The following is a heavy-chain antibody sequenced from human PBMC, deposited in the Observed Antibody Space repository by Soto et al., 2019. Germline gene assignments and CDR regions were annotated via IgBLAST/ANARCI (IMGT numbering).Heavy chain of an antibody. Sequence: QVQLVESGGGLVQPGTSLRLSCAVSGFSFRTYGLHWVRQPPGKGLQWVAVISPKGHSDSVEGRFTIPRDNSKDTSYLQMNNLRAEDTAVYYCARDDAFANENAFDLWGQGTMVTVSS. CDR1: GFSFRTYG. V-gene: IGHV3-33*01. CDR2: ISPK. CDR3: ARDDAFANENAFDL. J-gene: IGHJ3*01. D-gene: IGHD1-1*01.